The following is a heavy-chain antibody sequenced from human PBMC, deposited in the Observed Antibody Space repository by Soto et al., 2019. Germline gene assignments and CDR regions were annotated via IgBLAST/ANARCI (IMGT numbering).Heavy chain of an antibody. CDR1: GFTFSSYP. Sequence: GGSLRLSCAASGFTFSSYPMHWFRQAPGKGLEWVAVISYDGSNKYYADSVKGRFTISRDNSKNTLYLQMNSLRAEDTAVYYCARDTWITKWLRPPDYWGQGTLVTVSS. D-gene: IGHD5-12*01. V-gene: IGHV3-30-3*01. CDR2: ISYDGSNK. J-gene: IGHJ4*02. CDR3: ARDTWITKWLRPPDY.